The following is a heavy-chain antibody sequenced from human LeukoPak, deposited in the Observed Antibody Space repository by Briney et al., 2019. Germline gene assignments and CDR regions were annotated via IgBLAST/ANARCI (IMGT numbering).Heavy chain of an antibody. CDR2: ISGSGGST. Sequence: GGSLRLSCAASGFTFSSYAMSWVRQAPGKGLEWVSAISGSGGSTYYADSVKGLFTISRDNSKNTLYLQMNSLRAEDTAVYYCAKGPVAMIVVGIYFDYWGQGTLVTVSS. D-gene: IGHD3-22*01. CDR1: GFTFSSYA. V-gene: IGHV3-23*01. CDR3: AKGPVAMIVVGIYFDY. J-gene: IGHJ4*02.